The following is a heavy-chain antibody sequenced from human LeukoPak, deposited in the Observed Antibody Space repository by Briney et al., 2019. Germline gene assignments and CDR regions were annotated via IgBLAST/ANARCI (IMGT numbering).Heavy chain of an antibody. Sequence: ASVKVSCKASGYTFTGYYMHWVRQAPGQGLEWMGRINPNSGGTNYAQKFQGRVTMTRDTSISTAYMELSRLRSDDTAVYYCASPSYYYEIWGAFDIWGQGTMVTVSS. CDR1: GYTFTGYY. J-gene: IGHJ3*02. CDR2: INPNSGGT. D-gene: IGHD3-22*01. V-gene: IGHV1-2*06. CDR3: ASPSYYYEIWGAFDI.